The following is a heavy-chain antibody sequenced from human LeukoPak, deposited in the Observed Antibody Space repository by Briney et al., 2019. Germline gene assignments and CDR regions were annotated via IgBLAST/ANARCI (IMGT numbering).Heavy chain of an antibody. CDR1: GGSISSGDYY. Sequence: SQTLSLTCTVSGGSISSGDYYWSWTRQPPGKGLEWIGYIYYSGSTYYNPSLKSRVTISVDTSKNQFSLKLSSVTAADTAVYYCARGGDFWSGYFDYWGQGTLVTVSS. D-gene: IGHD3-3*01. V-gene: IGHV4-30-4*08. CDR2: IYYSGST. J-gene: IGHJ4*02. CDR3: ARGGDFWSGYFDY.